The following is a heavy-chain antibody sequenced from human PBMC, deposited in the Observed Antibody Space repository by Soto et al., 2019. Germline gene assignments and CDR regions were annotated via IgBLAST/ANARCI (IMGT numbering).Heavy chain of an antibody. Sequence: QVHVVQSGAEVKKPGDSVKVSCKTSGYIFSDYGINWVRQAPGQGLEWMGWISTYSGNANLAQKFQGRVTMTTDTSTRTAYMELRSQRSDDTAVYYCAKRTSGTTWGESDYWGQGTLVTVSS. CDR1: GYIFSDYG. J-gene: IGHJ4*02. CDR3: AKRTSGTTWGESDY. CDR2: ISTYSGNA. D-gene: IGHD4-17*01. V-gene: IGHV1-18*04.